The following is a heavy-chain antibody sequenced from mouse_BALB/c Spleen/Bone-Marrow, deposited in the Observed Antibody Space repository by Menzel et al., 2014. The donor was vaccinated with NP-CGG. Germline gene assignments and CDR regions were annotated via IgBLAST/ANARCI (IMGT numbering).Heavy chain of an antibody. D-gene: IGHD4-1*01. V-gene: IGHV2-6-2*01. CDR2: IWSDGST. Sequence: QVQLKESGPDLVAPSQSLSLPCTVSGFSLTSYGLHWVRQPPGKGLEWLGVIWSDGSTTYNSALKSRLGISKDNSKRQVLLKMNSLQTDDTAMYYCARSGADYAMDYWGQGTSVTVSS. J-gene: IGHJ4*01. CDR1: GFSLTSYG. CDR3: ARSGADYAMDY.